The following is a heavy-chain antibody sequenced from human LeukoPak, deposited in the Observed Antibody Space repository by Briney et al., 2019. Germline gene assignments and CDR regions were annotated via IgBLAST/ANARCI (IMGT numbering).Heavy chain of an antibody. Sequence: PGGSLRLSCAASGFTFSSYWMHWVRQAPGKGLVWVSRINSDGSSTSYADSVKGRFTISGDNAKNTLYLQMNSLRAEDTAVYYCARGSSPRRFDYWGQGTLVTVSS. J-gene: IGHJ4*02. CDR1: GFTFSSYW. V-gene: IGHV3-74*01. CDR3: ARGSSPRRFDY. CDR2: INSDGSST. D-gene: IGHD3-10*01.